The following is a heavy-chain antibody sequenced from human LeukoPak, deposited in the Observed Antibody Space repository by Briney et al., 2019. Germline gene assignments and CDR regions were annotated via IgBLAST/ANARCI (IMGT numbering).Heavy chain of an antibody. D-gene: IGHD1-26*01. J-gene: IGHJ4*02. V-gene: IGHV3-11*03. CDR3: ARRSSGSSFDY. CDR2: VTTSGSST. CDR1: GFTFSDYY. Sequence: GGSLRLSCAASGFTFSDYYMTWIRQAPGKGLEWVSYVTTSGSSTNYADSVKGRFTISRDNAKNSLHLQMNSLRAEDTAVYYCARRSSGSSFDYWGQGTLVTVSS.